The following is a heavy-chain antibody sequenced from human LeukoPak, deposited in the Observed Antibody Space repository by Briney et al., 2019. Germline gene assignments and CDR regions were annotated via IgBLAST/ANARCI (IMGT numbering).Heavy chain of an antibody. CDR1: GGSIGTYY. CDR3: ARRLATTGRYYFDY. J-gene: IGHJ4*02. V-gene: IGHV4-59*08. Sequence: PSETLSLTCTVSGGSIGTYYWTWIRQSPEKGLEWIGCIYYTGGTTYNPSLKSRVTISLDASKNQFSLRLSSVTAADTALYYCARRLATTGRYYFDYWGQGALVTVSS. D-gene: IGHD1-1*01. CDR2: IYYTGGT.